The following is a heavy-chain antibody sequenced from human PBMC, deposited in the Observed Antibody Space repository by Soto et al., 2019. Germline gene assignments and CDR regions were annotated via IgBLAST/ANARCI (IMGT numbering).Heavy chain of an antibody. Sequence: ASVKVSCKASGGTFSSYTISWVRQAPGQGLEWMGRIIPILGIANYAQKFQGRVTITADKSTSTAYMELSSLRSEDTAVYYCARDNEDCSSTSCYFPDYWGQGTLVTVSS. CDR2: IIPILGIA. CDR1: GGTFSSYT. CDR3: ARDNEDCSSTSCYFPDY. D-gene: IGHD2-2*01. V-gene: IGHV1-69*04. J-gene: IGHJ4*02.